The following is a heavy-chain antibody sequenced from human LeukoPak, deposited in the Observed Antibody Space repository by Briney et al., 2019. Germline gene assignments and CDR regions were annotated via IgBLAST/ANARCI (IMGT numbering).Heavy chain of an antibody. J-gene: IGHJ4*02. D-gene: IGHD5-18*01. CDR3: ARRGYSYGYLALGY. CDR2: INHSGST. V-gene: IGHV4-34*01. Sequence: SETLSLTCAVYGGSFSSYYWSWIRQPPGKGLEWIGEINHSGSTNYNPSLKSRVTISVDTSKNQFSLKLSSVTAADTAVYYCARRGYSYGYLALGYWGQGTLVTVSS. CDR1: GGSFSSYY.